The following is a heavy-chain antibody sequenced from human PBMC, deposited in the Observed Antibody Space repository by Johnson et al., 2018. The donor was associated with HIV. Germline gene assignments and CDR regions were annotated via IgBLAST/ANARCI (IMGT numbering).Heavy chain of an antibody. CDR3: ARGRPSGSHDAFDI. J-gene: IGHJ3*02. V-gene: IGHV3-66*01. CDR1: GFTVSSNY. Sequence: VQLVESGGGLVQPGGSLRLSCAASGFTVSSNYMSWVRQAPGKGLEWVSVIYSGGSTKYYADSVKGRFTISRDNAKNSLYLQMNSLRAEDTAVYYCARGRPSGSHDAFDIWGQGTMVTVSS. D-gene: IGHD3-22*01. CDR2: IYSGGSTK.